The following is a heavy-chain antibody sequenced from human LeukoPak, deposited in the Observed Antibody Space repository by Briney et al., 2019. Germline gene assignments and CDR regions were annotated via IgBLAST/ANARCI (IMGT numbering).Heavy chain of an antibody. CDR1: GFTFSSYG. CDR3: ANDSGRSRSFDS. Sequence: GRSLRLSCAASGFTFSSYGMHGVRQAPGKGLEWVAVIWYDGSNKYYADSVKGRFTISRDNSKNTLYLKMHSLRAEDTAVYYCANDSGRSRSFDSWGPGTLVTVSS. CDR2: IWYDGSNK. J-gene: IGHJ4*02. D-gene: IGHD2-2*01. V-gene: IGHV3-33*06.